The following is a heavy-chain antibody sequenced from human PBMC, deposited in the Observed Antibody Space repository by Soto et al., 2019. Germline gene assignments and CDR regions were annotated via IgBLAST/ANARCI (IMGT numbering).Heavy chain of an antibody. CDR2: MNPNSGNT. Sequence: SVKVSCKASGYTFTSYDINWVRQATGQGLEWMGWMNPNSGNTGYAQKFQGRVTMTRNTSISTAYMELSSLRSEDTAVYYCARGSGLRYFDWLTTPGYYYGMDVWGQGTTVTVSS. D-gene: IGHD3-9*01. CDR3: ARGSGLRYFDWLTTPGYYYGMDV. J-gene: IGHJ6*02. V-gene: IGHV1-8*01. CDR1: GYTFTSYD.